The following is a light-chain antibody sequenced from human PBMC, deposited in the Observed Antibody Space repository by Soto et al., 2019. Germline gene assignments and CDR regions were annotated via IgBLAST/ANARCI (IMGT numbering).Light chain of an antibody. CDR3: QQYGSSPPLT. CDR2: AAS. V-gene: IGKV3-20*01. Sequence: EIVITQSPATLSVSPGEGATLSCRASQGIGTTLAWYQQKPGQTPRLLIYAASIRATGIPDRFSGSGSGTDFTLTISRLEPEDFAVYYCQQYGSSPPLTFGGGTKV. CDR1: QGIGTT. J-gene: IGKJ4*01.